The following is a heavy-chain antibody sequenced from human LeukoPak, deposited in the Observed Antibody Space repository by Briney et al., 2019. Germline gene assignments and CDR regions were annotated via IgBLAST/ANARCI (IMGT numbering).Heavy chain of an antibody. D-gene: IGHD1-26*01. V-gene: IGHV3-30*03. CDR3: AREVEWELVYWFDP. Sequence: QTGGSLRLSCAASGFTFSSYGMSWVRQAPGKGLEWVAVISYDGSNKYYADSVKGRFTISRDNSKNTLYLQMNSLRAEDTAVYYCAREVEWELVYWFDPWGQGTLVTVSS. J-gene: IGHJ5*02. CDR1: GFTFSSYG. CDR2: ISYDGSNK.